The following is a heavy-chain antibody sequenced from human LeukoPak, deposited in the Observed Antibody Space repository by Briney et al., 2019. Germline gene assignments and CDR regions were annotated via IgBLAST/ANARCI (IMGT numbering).Heavy chain of an antibody. V-gene: IGHV4-38-2*01. CDR3: ARHVVSTMAPYYYMDV. CDR1: GYSISSGYY. CDR2: IYHSGST. D-gene: IGHD5/OR15-5a*01. J-gene: IGHJ6*03. Sequence: KPSETLSLTCAVSGYSISSGYYWGWIRQPPGKGLEWIGSIYHSGSTYYNPSLKSRVTISVDTSKNQFSLKLSSVTAADTAVYYCARHVVSTMAPYYYMDVWGKGTTVTVSS.